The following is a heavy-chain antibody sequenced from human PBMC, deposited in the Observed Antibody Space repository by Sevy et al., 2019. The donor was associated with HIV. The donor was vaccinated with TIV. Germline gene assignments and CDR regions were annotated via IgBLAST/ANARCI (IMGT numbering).Heavy chain of an antibody. CDR3: ATLDFWSDHPFYGTDV. J-gene: IGHJ6*02. D-gene: IGHD3-3*01. CDR1: RYSLSETS. Sequence: ASVKVSCKVSRYSLSETSMHWVRQAPGKGLEWMGGFDPEDGETIYAQKFQGRVTMTEDTSTDTAYMELRRLTSEDTAVYYCATLDFWSDHPFYGTDVWGQGTTVTVSS. CDR2: FDPEDGET. V-gene: IGHV1-24*01.